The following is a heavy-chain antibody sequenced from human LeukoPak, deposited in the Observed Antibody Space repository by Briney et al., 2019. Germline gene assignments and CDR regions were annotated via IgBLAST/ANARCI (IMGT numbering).Heavy chain of an antibody. Sequence: SGPTLVNPTQTLTLTCTISGISLSTSGVAVGWIRQPPGKALEWLALIYWDEDKRYSPSLKSRLTITKDTSKNQVVLTMTDMDPVDTATYYCAHRKSAATGSGAFDIWGQGTMVTVSS. CDR3: AHRKSAATGSGAFDI. CDR1: GISLSTSGVA. V-gene: IGHV2-5*02. D-gene: IGHD6-13*01. J-gene: IGHJ3*02. CDR2: IYWDEDK.